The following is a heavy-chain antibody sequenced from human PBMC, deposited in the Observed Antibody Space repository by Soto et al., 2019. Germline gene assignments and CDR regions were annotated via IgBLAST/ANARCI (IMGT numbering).Heavy chain of an antibody. J-gene: IGHJ6*02. V-gene: IGHV1-69*13. CDR1: GGTFSSYA. CDR3: ATVSRRWLQFYYYGMDV. Sequence: ASVKVSCKASGGTFSSYAISWVRQAPGQGLEWMGGIIPIFGTANYAQKFQGRVTITADESTSTAYMELSSLRSEDTAVYYCATVSRRWLQFYYYGMDVWGQGTTVTVSS. D-gene: IGHD5-12*01. CDR2: IIPIFGTA.